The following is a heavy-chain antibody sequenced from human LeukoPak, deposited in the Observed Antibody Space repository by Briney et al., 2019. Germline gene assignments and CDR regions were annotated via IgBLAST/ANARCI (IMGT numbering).Heavy chain of an antibody. Sequence: PSETLSLTCAVSGGSLSSGGYSWSWIRQPPGKGLEWIGEINHSGSTNYNPSLKSRVTISVDTSKNQFSLKLSSVTAADTAVYYCARDPYSLYGMDVWGQGTTVTVSS. CDR2: INHSGST. CDR1: GGSLSSGGYS. CDR3: ARDPYSLYGMDV. D-gene: IGHD2-15*01. J-gene: IGHJ6*02. V-gene: IGHV4-34*01.